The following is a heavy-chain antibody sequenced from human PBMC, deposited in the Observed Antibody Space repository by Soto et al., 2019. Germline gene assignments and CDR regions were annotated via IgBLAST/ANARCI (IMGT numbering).Heavy chain of an antibody. J-gene: IGHJ4*02. CDR3: ARGRYYDSSGNFDY. Sequence: LSLTCTVSGGSISSYYWSWIRQPAGKGLEWIGRIYTSGSTNYNPSLKSRVTMSVDTSKNQFSLKLSSVTAADTAVYYCARGRYYDSSGNFDYWGQGTLVTVSS. D-gene: IGHD3-22*01. CDR1: GGSISSYY. V-gene: IGHV4-4*07. CDR2: IYTSGST.